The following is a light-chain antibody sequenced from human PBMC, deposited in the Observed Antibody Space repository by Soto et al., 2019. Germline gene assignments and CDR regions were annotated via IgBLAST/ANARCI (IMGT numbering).Light chain of an antibody. CDR3: AAWDARLKGWV. V-gene: IGLV1-44*01. CDR1: SSNIGSEN. Sequence: QSVLTQPPSASATPGQRVNITCSGSSSNIGSENVSCYQQVPGTAPQLIIYANNQRPAGVPDLFSGSKSCTSASLSLGGLQSEDEADYYCAAWDARLKGWVFGGGTKLTVL. J-gene: IGLJ3*02. CDR2: ANN.